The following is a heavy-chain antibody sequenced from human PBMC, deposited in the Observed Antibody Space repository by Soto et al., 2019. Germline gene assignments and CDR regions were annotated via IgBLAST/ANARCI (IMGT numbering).Heavy chain of an antibody. CDR3: ASYVWGSYRPRYFGY. Sequence: GASVKVSCKASGGTFSSYAISWVRQAPGQGLEWMGGIIPIFGTANYAQKFQGRVTITADESTSTAYMELSSLRSEDTAVYYCASYVWGSYRPRYFGYWGQGTLVTVSS. CDR2: IIPIFGTA. CDR1: GGTFSSYA. D-gene: IGHD3-16*02. J-gene: IGHJ4*02. V-gene: IGHV1-69*13.